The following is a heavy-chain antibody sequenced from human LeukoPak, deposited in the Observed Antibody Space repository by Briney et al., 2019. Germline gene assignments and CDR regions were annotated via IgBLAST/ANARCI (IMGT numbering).Heavy chain of an antibody. V-gene: IGHV3-30*04. CDR1: GFSLSSYA. CDR3: ARSAAAGRIVATFGY. J-gene: IGHJ4*02. Sequence: GWALRLSCAASGFSLSSYAMHGVRQAPGKGLEGGAIISYDGRKKYDADCVKGRFTIPRENSKNTLYLKMNSLRAEDTAVYYCARSAAAGRIVATFGYWGEGTLVIVSS. D-gene: IGHD5-12*01. CDR2: ISYDGRKK.